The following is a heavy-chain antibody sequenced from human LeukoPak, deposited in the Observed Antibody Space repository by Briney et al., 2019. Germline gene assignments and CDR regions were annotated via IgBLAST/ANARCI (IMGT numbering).Heavy chain of an antibody. Sequence: GGSLRLSCAASGFTFSSYSRTWVRQAPGKGLDGASSIIISSSYIYYADSVKGRFTISRDNAKNSLYLQMNSLRAEDTAVYYCARDRKDIVATIYYYGMDVWGQGTTVTVSS. V-gene: IGHV3-21*01. CDR1: GFTFSSYS. J-gene: IGHJ6*02. CDR3: ARDRKDIVATIYYYGMDV. D-gene: IGHD5-12*01. CDR2: IIISSSYI.